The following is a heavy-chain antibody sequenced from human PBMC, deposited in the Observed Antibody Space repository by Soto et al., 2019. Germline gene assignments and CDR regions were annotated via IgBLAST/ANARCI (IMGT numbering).Heavy chain of an antibody. D-gene: IGHD3-10*01. J-gene: IGHJ5*02. V-gene: IGHV4-30-4*01. CDR1: GGSMSSEDYY. CDR3: ARDPAEPGGWFDP. Sequence: SETLSLTCTVSGGSMSSEDYYWSWIRQPPGKGLEWIGYIYYSGSTYYNPSLKSRVTISVDTSKNQFSLKLSSVTAADTAVYYCARDPAEPGGWFDPWGQGTLVTVSS. CDR2: IYYSGST.